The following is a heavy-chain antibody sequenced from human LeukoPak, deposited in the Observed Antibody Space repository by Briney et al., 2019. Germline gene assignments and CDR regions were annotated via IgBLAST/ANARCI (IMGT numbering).Heavy chain of an antibody. CDR1: GFTFSSYA. V-gene: IGHV3-23*01. CDR2: ISGSGGST. D-gene: IGHD2-15*01. CDR3: AKAYCHGGTRCFDY. Sequence: QSGGSLRLSCAASGFTFSSYAMSWVRQAPGKGLEWVSGISGSGGSTYYADSVEGRFTISRDNSKNALYLQMDSLRAEDTAVYSCAKAYCHGGTRCFDYWGQGTLVTISS. J-gene: IGHJ4*02.